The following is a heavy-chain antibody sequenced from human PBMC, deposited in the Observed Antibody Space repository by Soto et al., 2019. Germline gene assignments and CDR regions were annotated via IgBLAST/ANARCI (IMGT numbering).Heavy chain of an antibody. CDR3: AKDKVVVAAQRYFDY. V-gene: IGHV3-23*01. CDR1: GFTFSSYA. Sequence: EVQLLESGGGLVQPGGSLRLSCAASGFTFSSYAMSWVRQAPGKGLEWVSAISGSGGSTYYADSVKGRFTISRDNSKYALYLQMDSLRAEVTAVYYCAKDKVVVAAQRYFDYWGQGTLVTVSS. D-gene: IGHD2-15*01. J-gene: IGHJ4*02. CDR2: ISGSGGST.